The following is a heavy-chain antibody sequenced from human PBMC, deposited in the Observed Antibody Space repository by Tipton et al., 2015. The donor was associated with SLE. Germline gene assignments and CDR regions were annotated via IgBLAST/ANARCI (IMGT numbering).Heavy chain of an antibody. CDR1: GFNFSSYA. Sequence: SLRLSCAASGFNFSSYAMNWVRQAPGKGLEWVSVIYSRGSTNYADAVKGRFIISRDNSRNMVYLQMNSLRADDTAVYYCARDPYTIDSTHTGGYWGQGTLVTVSS. D-gene: IGHD5-24*01. V-gene: IGHV3-23*03. CDR2: IYSRGST. J-gene: IGHJ4*02. CDR3: ARDPYTIDSTHTGGY.